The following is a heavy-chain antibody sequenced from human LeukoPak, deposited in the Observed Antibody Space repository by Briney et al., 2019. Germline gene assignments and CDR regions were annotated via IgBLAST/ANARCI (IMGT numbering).Heavy chain of an antibody. D-gene: IGHD2-2*01. CDR3: ARERNIVVVPAAMELLLLNYYGMDV. J-gene: IGHJ6*02. CDR1: GFTFSSYE. Sequence: PGGSLRLSCAAPGFTFSSYEMNWVRQAPGKGLEWVSYISSSGSTIYYADSVKGRFTISRDNAKNSLYLQMNSLRAEDTAVYYCARERNIVVVPAAMELLLLNYYGMDVWGQGTTVTVSS. V-gene: IGHV3-48*03. CDR2: ISSSGSTI.